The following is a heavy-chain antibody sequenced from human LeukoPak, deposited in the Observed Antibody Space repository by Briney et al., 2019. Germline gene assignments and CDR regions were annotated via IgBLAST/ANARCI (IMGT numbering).Heavy chain of an antibody. V-gene: IGHV1-24*01. CDR2: FDPEDGET. D-gene: IGHD3-22*01. J-gene: IGHJ3*02. CDR1: GYTLTELS. Sequence: ASVKVSCKVSGYTLTELSMHWVRQAPGKGLEWMGGFDPEDGETIYAQKFQGRVTMTEDTSTDTAYMELSSLRSEDTAVYYCATVRILRAYYYDSSGPADAFDIWGQGTMVTVSS. CDR3: ATVRILRAYYYDSSGPADAFDI.